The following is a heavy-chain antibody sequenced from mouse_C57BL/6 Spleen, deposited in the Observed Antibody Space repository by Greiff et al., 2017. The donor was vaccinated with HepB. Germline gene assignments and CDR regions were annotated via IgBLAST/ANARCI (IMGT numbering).Heavy chain of an antibody. V-gene: IGHV3-6*01. CDR2: ISYDGSN. CDR3: AREGYGYDDGFDV. Sequence: EVQLVESGPGLVKPSQSLSLTCSVTGYSITSGYYWNWIRQFPGNKLEWMGYISYDGSNNYNPSLKNRISITRETSKNQFFLKLNSVTTEDTATYYCAREGYGYDDGFDVWGTGTTVTVSS. D-gene: IGHD2-2*01. J-gene: IGHJ1*03. CDR1: GYSITSGYY.